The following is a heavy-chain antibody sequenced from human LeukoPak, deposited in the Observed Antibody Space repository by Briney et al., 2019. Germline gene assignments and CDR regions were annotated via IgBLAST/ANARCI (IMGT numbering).Heavy chain of an antibody. Sequence: GGSLRLSCAGSGITFSTYWMHWVRQAPGKGLVWVSRINSEGSTISYVDSVKGRFTISRDNAKNTLFLQMNSLRAEDTAVYYCARISSDSISYYDHWGQGTLVTVS. CDR2: INSEGSTI. CDR3: ARISSDSISYYDH. V-gene: IGHV3-74*01. D-gene: IGHD3-22*01. CDR1: GITFSTYW. J-gene: IGHJ4*02.